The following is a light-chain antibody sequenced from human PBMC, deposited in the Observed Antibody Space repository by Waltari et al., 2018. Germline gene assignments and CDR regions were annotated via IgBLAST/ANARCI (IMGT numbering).Light chain of an antibody. V-gene: IGLV1-44*01. CDR1: SHT. CDR3: ATWDNSLEGWL. Sequence: QSVLTQPPSASGTPGQSIIISCSSTSHTVHWFQQVPGAAPKLLIFSDDQRPSGVPARFSGSRSGTSASLAISGLHSEDEADYYCATWDNSLEGWLFGGGTKVTV. J-gene: IGLJ2*01. CDR2: SDD.